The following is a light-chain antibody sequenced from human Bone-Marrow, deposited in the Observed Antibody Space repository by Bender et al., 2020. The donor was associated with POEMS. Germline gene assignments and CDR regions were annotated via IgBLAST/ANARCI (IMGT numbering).Light chain of an antibody. Sequence: QSVLTQPPSASGIPGQRVTISRSGGSSNIGAHAVNWYQHLPGTAPKLLIYSSHRRPSEVPDRFSGSRSGTSASLAISGLQSEDEADYYCTVWEDRLNGWVFGGGTKLTVL. J-gene: IGLJ3*02. V-gene: IGLV1-44*01. CDR3: TVWEDRLNGWV. CDR2: SSH. CDR1: SSNIGAHA.